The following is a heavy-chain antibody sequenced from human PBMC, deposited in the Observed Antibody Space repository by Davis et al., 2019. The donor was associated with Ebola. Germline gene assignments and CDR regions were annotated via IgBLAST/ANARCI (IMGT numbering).Heavy chain of an antibody. D-gene: IGHD3-10*01. J-gene: IGHJ5*02. V-gene: IGHV1-3*01. CDR2: INAGNGNT. CDR3: ARVRDWGTLLWFGEEGWFDP. CDR1: GYTFTSYA. Sequence: AASVKVSCKASGYTFTSYAIHWVRQAPGQRPEWMGWINAGNGNTNYAQKLQGRVTMTTDPSTSTADMELRSLRSDDTAVYYCARVRDWGTLLWFGEEGWFDPWGQGTLVTVSS.